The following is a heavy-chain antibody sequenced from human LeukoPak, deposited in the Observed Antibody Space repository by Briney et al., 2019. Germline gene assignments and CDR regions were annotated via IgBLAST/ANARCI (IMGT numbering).Heavy chain of an antibody. CDR3: ARESYGDYELDFDY. D-gene: IGHD4-17*01. J-gene: IGHJ4*02. CDR1: GGSISSGGYY. CDR2: IYYSGST. V-gene: IGHV4-30-4*08. Sequence: SETLSLTCTVSGGSISSGGYYWSWIRQHPGKGLEWIGYIYYSGSTYYNPSLKSRVTISVDTSKNQFSLKLSSVTAADTAVYYCARESYGDYELDFDYWGQGTLVTVSS.